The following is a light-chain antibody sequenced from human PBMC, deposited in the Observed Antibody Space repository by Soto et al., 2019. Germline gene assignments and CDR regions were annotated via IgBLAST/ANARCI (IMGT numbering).Light chain of an antibody. V-gene: IGLV2-11*01. Sequence: QSALTQPRSVSGSPGQSVTISCTGTSGDVGAYDRVSWYQHHPTKAPKLIIYDVTNRPSGVPYRFSGSKSCSTASLNIPGLQAEDGADYYCCSHAGSSSWVFGGGTKLT. CDR2: DVT. J-gene: IGLJ3*02. CDR3: CSHAGSSSWV. CDR1: SGDVGAYDR.